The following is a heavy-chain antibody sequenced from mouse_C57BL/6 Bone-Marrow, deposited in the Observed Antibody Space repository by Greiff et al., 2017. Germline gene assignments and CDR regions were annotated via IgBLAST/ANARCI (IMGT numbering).Heavy chain of an antibody. J-gene: IGHJ3*01. CDR1: GFTFSSYG. Sequence: EVMLVESGGDLVKPGGSLKLSCAASGFTFSSYGMSWVRQTPDKRLEWVATISSGGSYTYYPDSVKGLFTISRDNAKNTLYLQMSSLKSEDTAMYYCARLGSSAWFAYWGQGTLVTVSA. CDR3: ARLGSSAWFAY. CDR2: ISSGGSYT. V-gene: IGHV5-6*02. D-gene: IGHD1-3*01.